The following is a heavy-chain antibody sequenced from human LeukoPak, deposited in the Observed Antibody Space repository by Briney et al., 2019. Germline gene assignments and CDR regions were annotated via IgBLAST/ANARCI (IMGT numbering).Heavy chain of an antibody. V-gene: IGHV3-74*01. D-gene: IGHD2-21*02. Sequence: GGSLRLSCAASGFTLSTYWMHWVCQVPGEGLVWVSSINGDGTTTPYAESVKGRFTISRDSAKNTLYLQMNSLRAEDSGVCYCARGTSGDWPDYLDYWGQGTLVTVSS. CDR2: INGDGTTT. CDR1: GFTLSTYW. J-gene: IGHJ4*02. CDR3: ARGTSGDWPDYLDY.